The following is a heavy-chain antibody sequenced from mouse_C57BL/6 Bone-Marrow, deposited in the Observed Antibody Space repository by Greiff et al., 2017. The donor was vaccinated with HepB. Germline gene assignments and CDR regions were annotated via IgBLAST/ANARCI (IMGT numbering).Heavy chain of an antibody. D-gene: IGHD1-1*01. J-gene: IGHJ3*01. CDR1: GYTFTGYW. V-gene: IGHV1-9*01. CDR2: ILPGSGST. Sequence: QVQLKQSGAELMKPGASVKLSCKATGYTFTGYWIEWVKQRPGHGLEWIGEILPGSGSTNYNEKCKGKATFTADTSSNTAYMQLSSLTTEESAIDYCARSPLSYYYGSSSFAYWSQGTLVTVSA. CDR3: ARSPLSYYYGSSSFAY.